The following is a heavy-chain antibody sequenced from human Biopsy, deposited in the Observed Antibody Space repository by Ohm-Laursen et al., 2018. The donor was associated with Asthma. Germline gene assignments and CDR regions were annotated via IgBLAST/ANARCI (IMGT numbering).Heavy chain of an antibody. D-gene: IGHD3-3*02. Sequence: SLRLSCTATGFTFGDYWISWDRQVPGKGLEWVANIKHDGTEKNHVDSLKGRFTISRDNAKNSLYLQMNSLRAEDTAVYYCARTFHFWSPYHAEHYQLWGQGTLVTVPS. CDR2: IKHDGTEK. V-gene: IGHV3-7*01. CDR1: GFTFGDYW. CDR3: ARTFHFWSPYHAEHYQL. J-gene: IGHJ1*01.